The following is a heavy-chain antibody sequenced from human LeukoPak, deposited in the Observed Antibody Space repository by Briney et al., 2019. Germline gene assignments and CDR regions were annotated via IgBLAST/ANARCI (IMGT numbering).Heavy chain of an antibody. CDR2: IKQDGSEE. V-gene: IGHV3-7*01. Sequence: GGSLRLSCAASGFTFSSYWMSWVRQAPGKGLEWVANIKQDGSEEYYVDSVKGRFTISRDNAKNSVYLQMNSLRDEDTAVYYCARYGSYPEAFDYWGQGTLVTVSS. CDR3: ARYGSYPEAFDY. CDR1: GFTFSSYW. D-gene: IGHD1-26*01. J-gene: IGHJ4*02.